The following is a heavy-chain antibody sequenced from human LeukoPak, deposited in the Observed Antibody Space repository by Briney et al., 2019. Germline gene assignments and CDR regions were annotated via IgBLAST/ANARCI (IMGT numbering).Heavy chain of an antibody. D-gene: IGHD3-22*01. CDR2: ISSSSSYI. CDR3: ARDSEYYYDSSGYYFDY. J-gene: IGHJ4*02. CDR1: GFTFSSYS. V-gene: IGHV3-21*01. Sequence: GGSLRLSCAASGFTFSSYSMNWVRKAPGKGLEWVSSISSSSSYIYYADSVKGRFTISRDNAKNSLYLQMNSLRAEDTAVYYCARDSEYYYDSSGYYFDYWGQGTLVTVSS.